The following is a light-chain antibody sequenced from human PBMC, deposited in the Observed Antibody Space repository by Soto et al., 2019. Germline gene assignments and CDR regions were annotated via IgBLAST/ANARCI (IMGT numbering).Light chain of an antibody. CDR2: DAS. CDR3: QQRSSGYS. J-gene: IGKJ2*03. CDR1: QSVTTY. Sequence: EILLTQSPATLSLSPGETATLSCRVSQSVTTYLAWYQQRPGQAPRVLIYDASYRATGVPARFSGSGSGTDFTLTISSLEPEDFAVYYCQQRSSGYSFGQGTRLEI. V-gene: IGKV3-11*01.